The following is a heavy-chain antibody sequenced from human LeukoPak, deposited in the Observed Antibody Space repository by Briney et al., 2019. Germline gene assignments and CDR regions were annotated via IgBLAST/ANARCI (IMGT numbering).Heavy chain of an antibody. CDR1: GFIFNNYA. CDR3: ARDANAGYSVNWFDP. CDR2: ISWNSGSI. Sequence: GGSLRLSCAGSGFIFNNYAMHWVRQPPGKGLEWVSGISWNSGSIDYADSVKGRFTISRDNAKNSLYLQMDSLRAEDTAIYYCARDANAGYSVNWFDPWSQGTLVTVSS. D-gene: IGHD5/OR15-5a*01. J-gene: IGHJ5*01. V-gene: IGHV3-9*01.